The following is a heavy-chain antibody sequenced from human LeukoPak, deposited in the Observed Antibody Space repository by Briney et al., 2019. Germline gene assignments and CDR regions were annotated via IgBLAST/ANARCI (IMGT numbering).Heavy chain of an antibody. Sequence: GGSLRLSCAASGFTFSSYAMHWVRQAPGKGLEWVAVISYDGSNKYYADSVKGRFTISRDNSKNTLYLQMNSLRAEDTAVYYCARDPKKGVRYGMDVWGQGTTVTVSS. CDR3: ARDPKKGVRYGMDV. D-gene: IGHD3-10*01. CDR2: ISYDGSNK. V-gene: IGHV3-30-3*01. J-gene: IGHJ6*02. CDR1: GFTFSSYA.